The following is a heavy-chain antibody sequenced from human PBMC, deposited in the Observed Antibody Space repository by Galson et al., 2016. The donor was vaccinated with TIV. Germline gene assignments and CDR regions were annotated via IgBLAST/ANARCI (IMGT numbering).Heavy chain of an antibody. D-gene: IGHD3-3*01. V-gene: IGHV1-69*13. J-gene: IGHJ6*03. CDR1: GGTFSSYG. Sequence: SVKVSCKASGGTFSSYGISWVRQAPGQGLEWMGGINPVSGIPNYAQKFQGRVAITADESTSKAYMELTSLRSEDTAVYYCARGKERVINYYYYMDVWGKGTTITVSS. CDR3: ARGKERVINYYYYMDV. CDR2: INPVSGIP.